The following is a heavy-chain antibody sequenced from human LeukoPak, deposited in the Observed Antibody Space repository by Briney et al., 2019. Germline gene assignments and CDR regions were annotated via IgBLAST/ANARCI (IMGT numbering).Heavy chain of an antibody. CDR2: IYDSGST. D-gene: IGHD6-19*01. CDR1: GGSISSYY. Sequence: SETLSLTCTVSGGSISSYYWSWIRQPPGKGLEWTGYIYDSGSTNYNPSLKSRVTISVDTSKNQFSLNLSSVTAADTAVYYCAGGSGWPHFDYWGQGALVTVSS. J-gene: IGHJ4*02. V-gene: IGHV4-59*01. CDR3: AGGSGWPHFDY.